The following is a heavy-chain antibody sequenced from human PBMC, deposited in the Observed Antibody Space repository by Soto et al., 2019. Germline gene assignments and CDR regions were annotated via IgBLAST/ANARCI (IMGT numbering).Heavy chain of an antibody. CDR2: ISGSGGST. V-gene: IGHV3-23*01. CDR3: AKDIVAVGGYETFDF. Sequence: VQLSQSGGGLVQPGGSLRLSCAASGFTFSNFAMRWVRQAPGKGLEWVSDISGSGGSTYYAESVKGRFTISRDNSKSTLFLQMNSLRVEDTAVYYCAKDIVAVGGYETFDFWGQGTMVTVSS. J-gene: IGHJ4*02. D-gene: IGHD5-12*01. CDR1: GFTFSNFA.